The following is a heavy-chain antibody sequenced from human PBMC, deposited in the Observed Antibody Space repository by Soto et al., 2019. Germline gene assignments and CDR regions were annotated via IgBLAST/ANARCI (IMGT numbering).Heavy chain of an antibody. CDR2: INPNSGGT. D-gene: IGHD6-13*01. V-gene: IGHV1-2*02. J-gene: IGHJ5*02. CDR1: GYTFTGYY. CDR3: AREMIRSRWPVNWFDP. Sequence: ASVKVSCKASGYTFTGYYMHWVRQAPGQGLEWMGWINPNSGGTNYAQKFQGRVTMTRDTSISTAYMELSRLRSDDTAVYYCAREMIRSRWPVNWFDPWGQGTLVTVSS.